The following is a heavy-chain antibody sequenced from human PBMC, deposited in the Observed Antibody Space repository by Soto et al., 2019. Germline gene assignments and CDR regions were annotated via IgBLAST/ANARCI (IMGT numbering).Heavy chain of an antibody. Sequence: QVQLVQSGAEVKKPGASVKLSCKASGYTFTSSYVHWVRQAPGQRLEWVAIIHPNGGSTNYAQEFQGRVTVTRDTATSTDFMELSSLHADDTAVYYCARDFRAAKYWGQGTLVTVSS. CDR2: IHPNGGST. CDR3: ARDFRAAKY. CDR1: GYTFTSSY. J-gene: IGHJ4*02. D-gene: IGHD2-15*01. V-gene: IGHV1-46*01.